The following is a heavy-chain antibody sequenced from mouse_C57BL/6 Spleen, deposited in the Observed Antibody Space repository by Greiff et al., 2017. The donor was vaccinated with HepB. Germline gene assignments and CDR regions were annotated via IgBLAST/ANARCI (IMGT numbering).Heavy chain of an antibody. D-gene: IGHD1-1*01. J-gene: IGHJ4*01. CDR2: IYPGDGDT. V-gene: IGHV1-82*01. CDR3: ATGNYYGSIYYAMDY. CDR1: GYAFSSSW. Sequence: QVQLQQSGPELVKPGASVKISCKASGYAFSSSWMNWVKQRPGKGLEWIGRIYPGDGDTNYNGKFKGKATLTADKSSSTAYMQLSSLTSEDSAVYFCATGNYYGSIYYAMDYWGQGTSVTVSS.